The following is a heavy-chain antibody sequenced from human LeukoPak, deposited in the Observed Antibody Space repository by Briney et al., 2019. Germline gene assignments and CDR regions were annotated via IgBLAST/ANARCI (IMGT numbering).Heavy chain of an antibody. J-gene: IGHJ4*02. Sequence: GGSLRLSCAASGLTLRSYAMSWVRQAPGKGLEWVSAISGSGGSTNYADSVKGRFTISRDNSKNTVYLQMNSLRAEDTAVYYCAKCRELDVVDYWGQGTLVTVSS. CDR3: AKCRELDVVDY. CDR2: ISGSGGST. CDR1: GLTLRSYA. V-gene: IGHV3-23*01. D-gene: IGHD1-26*01.